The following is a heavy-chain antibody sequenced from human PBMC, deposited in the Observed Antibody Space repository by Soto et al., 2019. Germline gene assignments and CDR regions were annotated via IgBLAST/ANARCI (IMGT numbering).Heavy chain of an antibody. Sequence: PGESLKISCKASGYTFTNYWIGWVRQVPGKGLEWMGNIYPGDSDTRYSPSFQGQVTISADKSINTVFLQWNSLKASDTAMYYCARLDVGIQLWPTSYYYYGMDVWGQGTTVTVSS. CDR2: IYPGDSDT. D-gene: IGHD5-18*01. V-gene: IGHV5-51*01. CDR1: GYTFTNYW. CDR3: ARLDVGIQLWPTSYYYYGMDV. J-gene: IGHJ6*02.